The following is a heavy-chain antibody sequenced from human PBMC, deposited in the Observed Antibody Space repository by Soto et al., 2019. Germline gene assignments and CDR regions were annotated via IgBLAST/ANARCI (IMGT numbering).Heavy chain of an antibody. D-gene: IGHD3-22*01. V-gene: IGHV4-4*02. CDR1: GGSISSSNW. J-gene: IGHJ4*02. CDR3: ARGRTQKWLPPIRY. Sequence: SETLSLTCAVSGGSISSSNWWSWVRQPPGKGLEWIGEIYHSGSTNYNPSLKSRVTISVDKSKNQFSMKLSSVTAADTAVYYCARGRTQKWLPPIRYRGQGTLVTVSS. CDR2: IYHSGST.